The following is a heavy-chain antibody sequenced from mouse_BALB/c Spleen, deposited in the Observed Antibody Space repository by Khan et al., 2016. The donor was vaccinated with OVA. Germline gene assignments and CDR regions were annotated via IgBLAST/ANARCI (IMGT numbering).Heavy chain of an antibody. Sequence: QMQLEGSGAELARPGASVKMSCKASGYTFTSYTIHWIKKRPGQGLEWIGYINPSNGYTNYNQKFKDKATLTTDKSSTTAYLQLSSLTSDDSAVYNCVRDGAYHRNDGWFAYWGQGTLVTVSA. CDR1: GYTFTSYT. V-gene: IGHV1-4*01. D-gene: IGHD2-14*01. CDR3: VRDGAYHRNDGWFAY. J-gene: IGHJ3*01. CDR2: INPSNGYT.